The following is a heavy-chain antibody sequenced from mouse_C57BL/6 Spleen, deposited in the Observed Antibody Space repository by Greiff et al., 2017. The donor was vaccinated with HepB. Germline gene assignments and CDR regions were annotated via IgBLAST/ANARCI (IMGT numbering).Heavy chain of an antibody. CDR1: GFYIKDDY. Sequence: EVQLQQSGAELVRPGASVKLSCTASGFYIKDDYMNWVKQRPGQGLEWIGWIDPENGNTEYTPKFKGKATITADPSSSTAYLQLSSLTSEDTAVYYCATWYGGSPWFAYWGQGTLVTVSA. V-gene: IGHV14-4*01. J-gene: IGHJ3*01. CDR2: IDPENGNT. CDR3: ATWYGGSPWFAY. D-gene: IGHD1-1*01.